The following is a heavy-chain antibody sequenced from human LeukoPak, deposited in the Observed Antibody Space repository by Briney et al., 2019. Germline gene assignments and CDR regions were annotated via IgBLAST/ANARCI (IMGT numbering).Heavy chain of an antibody. Sequence: PSQTLSLTCTVSGGSISSGSYYWSWIRQPGGKGLEWIGRIYTSGSTNYNPSLKSRVTISVDTSKNQFSLKLSSVTAADTAVYYCASLLNYYDSSGYSYYYYMDVWGKGTTVTVSS. CDR3: ASLLNYYDSSGYSYYYYMDV. V-gene: IGHV4-61*02. CDR1: GGSISSGSYY. CDR2: IYTSGST. J-gene: IGHJ6*03. D-gene: IGHD3-22*01.